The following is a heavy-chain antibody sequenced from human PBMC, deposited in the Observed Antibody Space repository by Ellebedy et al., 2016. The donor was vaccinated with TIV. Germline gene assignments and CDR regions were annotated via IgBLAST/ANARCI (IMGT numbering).Heavy chain of an antibody. CDR1: GGSISSYY. V-gene: IGHV4-4*07. J-gene: IGHJ3*02. Sequence: MPSETLSLTCTVSGGSISSYYWSWIRQPAGKGLEWIGRIYTSGTTNYNPSLKSRVTMSVDTSKNQFSLKLSSVTAADTAVYYCAREPHYDFWSGSIYAFDIWGQGTMVTVSS. CDR2: IYTSGTT. CDR3: AREPHYDFWSGSIYAFDI. D-gene: IGHD3-3*01.